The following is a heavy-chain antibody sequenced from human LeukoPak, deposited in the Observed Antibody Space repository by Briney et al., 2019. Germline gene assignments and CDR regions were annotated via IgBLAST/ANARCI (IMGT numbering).Heavy chain of an antibody. CDR1: GASFSSHY. V-gene: IGHV4-59*11. CDR2: ISYIGST. Sequence: YPSETLSLTRTVSGASFSSHYWTWIRQPPGKGLEWIEYISYIGSTNYNPSLKSRVTISIDTSKNQFSLKLSSVTAADTAVYYCARDLVTVTKGFDIWGQGTMVSVSS. CDR3: ARDLVTVTKGFDI. D-gene: IGHD4-17*01. J-gene: IGHJ3*02.